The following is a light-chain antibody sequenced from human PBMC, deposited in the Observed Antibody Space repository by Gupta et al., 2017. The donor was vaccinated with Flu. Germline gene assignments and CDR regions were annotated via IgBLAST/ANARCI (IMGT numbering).Light chain of an antibody. CDR2: EVS. Sequence: QSALTQPASVSGSPGQSITISCTGTSSDVGGYNYVSWYQQHPGKAPKLMIYEVSNRPSGVSNRFSGSKSGNTASLTISGLQAEVEADYYCSSYTSSSTLAVFGGGTKLTVL. V-gene: IGLV2-14*01. CDR1: SSDVGGYNY. J-gene: IGLJ3*02. CDR3: SSYTSSSTLAV.